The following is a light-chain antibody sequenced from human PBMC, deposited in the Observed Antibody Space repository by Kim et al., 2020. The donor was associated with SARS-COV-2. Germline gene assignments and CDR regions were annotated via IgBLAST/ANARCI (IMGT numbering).Light chain of an antibody. Sequence: PPGERATLSCRASRSVSSSYLACYQQKPGQAPRLRIYGASSRATGIPDRLSGSGSGTVFTLTISRLEPEDFAVYYCQQYGSPPWTFGQGTKVDIK. CDR2: GAS. V-gene: IGKV3-20*01. J-gene: IGKJ1*01. CDR3: QQYGSPPWT. CDR1: RSVSSSY.